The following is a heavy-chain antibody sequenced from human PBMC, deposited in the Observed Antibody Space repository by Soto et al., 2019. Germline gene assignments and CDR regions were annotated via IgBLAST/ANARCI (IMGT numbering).Heavy chain of an antibody. CDR2: ISYSGST. Sequence: QLQLQESGPGLVKPSETLSLTCTVSGASLSSSYTAYWGWIRQPPGKALEWIAKISYSGSTYYNPSLKSRVTISIDTSKNLFSLNLRSVTAADTAVYYCARLNSSGWSGSDWYFDLWGRGTLVTVTS. CDR1: GASLSSSYTAY. CDR3: ARLNSSGWSGSDWYFDL. V-gene: IGHV4-39*02. J-gene: IGHJ2*01. D-gene: IGHD6-19*01.